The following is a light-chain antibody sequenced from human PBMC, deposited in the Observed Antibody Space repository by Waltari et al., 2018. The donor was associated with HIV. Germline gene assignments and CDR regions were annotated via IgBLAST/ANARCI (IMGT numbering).Light chain of an antibody. Sequence: QPVLTQPPSASASLGASVTLTCTLSSGYSNYKVDWYQQRPGKGPRFVMRVGTGGIVRSKGDVIPDRFSCLGSALNRDLTNKNSHEEDESDYHCGANNGSGSNFVREFGGGTKLTVL. J-gene: IGLJ3*02. CDR1: SGYSNYK. V-gene: IGLV9-49*01. CDR2: VGTGGIVR. CDR3: GANNGSGSNFVRE.